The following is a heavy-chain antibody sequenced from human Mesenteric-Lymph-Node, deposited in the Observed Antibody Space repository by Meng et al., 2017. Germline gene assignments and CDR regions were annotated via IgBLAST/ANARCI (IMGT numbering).Heavy chain of an antibody. J-gene: IGHJ6*02. CDR3: MFHRGRWVTTDYYYYYGMDV. V-gene: IGHV3-33*01. CDR1: GFTFSSYG. Sequence: GESLKISCAASGFTFSSYGMHWVRQAPGKGLEWVAVIWYDGSNKYYADSVKGRFPISRDNSKNTLYLQMNSLRAEDTAVYYCMFHRGRWVTTDYYYYYGMDVWGQGTTVTVSS. CDR2: IWYDGSNK. D-gene: IGHD4-17*01.